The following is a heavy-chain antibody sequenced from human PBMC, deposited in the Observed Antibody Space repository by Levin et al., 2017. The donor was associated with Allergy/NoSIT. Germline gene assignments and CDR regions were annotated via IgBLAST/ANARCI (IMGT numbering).Heavy chain of an antibody. CDR1: GFTFSTYA. CDR3: AKDHSYGYVNF. V-gene: IGHV3-23*01. Sequence: QSGGSLRLSCAASGFTFSTYAMSWVRQAPGKGLEWVSALSGSGGSTYYADSVKGRFTISRDNSKNTLYLQMNSLRAEDTAVYYCAKDHSYGYVNFWGQGTLVTVSS. J-gene: IGHJ4*02. CDR2: LSGSGGST. D-gene: IGHD5-18*01.